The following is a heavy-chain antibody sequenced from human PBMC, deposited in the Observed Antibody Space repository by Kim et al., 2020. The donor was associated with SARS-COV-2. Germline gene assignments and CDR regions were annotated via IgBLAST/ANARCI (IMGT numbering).Heavy chain of an antibody. V-gene: IGHV3-30*18. CDR2: ISYDGSNK. J-gene: IGHJ4*02. CDR3: AKGGRSGYIFDY. CDR1: GFTFSSYG. Sequence: GGSLRLSCAASGFTFSSYGMHWVRQAPGKGLEWVAVISYDGSNKYYADSVKGRFTISRDNSKNTLYLQMNSLRAEDTAVYYCAKGGRSGYIFDYWGQGTLVTVSS. D-gene: IGHD3-3*01.